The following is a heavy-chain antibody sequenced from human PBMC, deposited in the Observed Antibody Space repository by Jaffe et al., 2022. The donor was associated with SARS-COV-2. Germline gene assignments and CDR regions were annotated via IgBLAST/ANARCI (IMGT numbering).Heavy chain of an antibody. J-gene: IGHJ4*02. CDR1: GGPFNIYT. Sequence: QVQLVQSGAEVKKPGSSVKVSCKASGGPFNIYTISWVRQAPGQGLEWMGRITVVSGMANYAQKFQGRVTITADKSTSTAYMELSSLRSEDTAVYYCARDVAPILTGRFGYWGQGTLVSVSS. CDR3: ARDVAPILTGRFGY. D-gene: IGHD3-9*01. CDR2: ITVVSGMA. V-gene: IGHV1-69*08.